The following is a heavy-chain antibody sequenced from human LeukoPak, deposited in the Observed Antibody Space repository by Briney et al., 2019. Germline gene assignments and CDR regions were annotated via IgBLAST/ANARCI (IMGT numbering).Heavy chain of an antibody. D-gene: IGHD3-22*01. CDR1: GGTFSSYA. CDR2: IIPILGIA. V-gene: IGHV1-69*04. Sequence: VASVKVSCKASGGTFSSYAISWVRQAPGQGLEWMGRIIPILGIANYAQKFQGRVTITADKSTSTAYMELSSLRSEDTAVYYCARDPPHYYDSSGYPPNRDDYWGQGTLVTVSS. CDR3: ARDPPHYYDSSGYPPNRDDY. J-gene: IGHJ4*02.